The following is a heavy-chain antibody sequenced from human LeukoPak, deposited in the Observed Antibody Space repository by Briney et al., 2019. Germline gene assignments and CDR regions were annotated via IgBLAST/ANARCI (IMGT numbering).Heavy chain of an antibody. D-gene: IGHD3-22*01. CDR3: ARVKVDYYDSSGYFDY. J-gene: IGHJ4*02. CDR1: GYTFTSYG. CDR2: ISAYNGNT. V-gene: IGHV1-18*01. Sequence: ASVKVSCKASGYTFTSYGISWVRQAPGQGLEWMGWISAYNGNTNYAQKLQGRVTMTTNTSTSTAYMELRSLRSDDTAVYYCARVKVDYYDSSGYFDYWGQGTQVTVSS.